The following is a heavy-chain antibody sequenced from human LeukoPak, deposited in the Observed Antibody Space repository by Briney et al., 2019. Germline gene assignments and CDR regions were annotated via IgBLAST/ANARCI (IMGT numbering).Heavy chain of an antibody. CDR3: ARGGGGYSWYFDL. D-gene: IGHD5-12*01. J-gene: IGHJ2*01. CDR1: GGSISSGGYY. CDR2: IYYSGST. Sequence: SETLSLTCTVSGGSISSGGYYWSWIRQHPGKGLEWIGYIYYSGSTYHTPSLKNRVTISVATSKNQFSLRLSSVTAVDTAVYYCARGGGGYSWYFDLWGRGTLVTVSS. V-gene: IGHV4-31*03.